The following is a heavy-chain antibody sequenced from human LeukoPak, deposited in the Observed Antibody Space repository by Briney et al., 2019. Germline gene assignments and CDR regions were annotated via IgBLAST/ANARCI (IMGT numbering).Heavy chain of an antibody. CDR2: INHSGST. CDR3: ARGRWGGYYYDSSGYYGPFDY. Sequence: PSETLSLTCAVYGGSFSGYYWSWIRQPPGKGLEWIWEINHSGSTNYNPSLKSRVTISVDTSKNQFSLKLSSVTAADTAVYYCARGRWGGYYYDSSGYYGPFDYWGQGTLVTVSS. D-gene: IGHD3-22*01. V-gene: IGHV4-34*01. CDR1: GGSFSGYY. J-gene: IGHJ4*02.